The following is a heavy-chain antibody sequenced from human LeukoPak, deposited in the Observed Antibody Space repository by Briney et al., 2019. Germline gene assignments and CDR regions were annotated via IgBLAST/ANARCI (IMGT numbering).Heavy chain of an antibody. J-gene: IGHJ6*02. Sequence: SETLSLTCTVSGGSISSSSYYWGWIRQPPGKGLEWIGSIYYSGSTYYNPSLKSRVTISVDTSKNQFSLKLSSVTAADTAVYYCARHGGSYDSSGYYYVVPRDYYYYGMDVWGQGTTVTASS. D-gene: IGHD3-22*01. CDR1: GGSISSSSYY. V-gene: IGHV4-39*01. CDR3: ARHGGSYDSSGYYYVVPRDYYYYGMDV. CDR2: IYYSGST.